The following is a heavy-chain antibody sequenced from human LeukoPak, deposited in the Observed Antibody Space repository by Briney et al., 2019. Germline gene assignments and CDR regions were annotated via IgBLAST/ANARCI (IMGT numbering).Heavy chain of an antibody. D-gene: IGHD6-19*01. CDR2: VYYSGRT. Sequence: SETLSLTCTVSGGSISSSSYYWGWIRQPPRKELEWIGSVYYSGRTYYNPSLKSRVTISVDTSKNQFSLKLSSVTAADTAVYYCARVLSNSSGWRGDYWGQGTLVTVSS. CDR3: ARVLSNSSGWRGDY. J-gene: IGHJ4*02. V-gene: IGHV4-39*07. CDR1: GGSISSSSYY.